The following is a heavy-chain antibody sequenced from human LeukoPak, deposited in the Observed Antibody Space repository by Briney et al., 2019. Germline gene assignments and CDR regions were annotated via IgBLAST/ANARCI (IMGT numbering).Heavy chain of an antibody. CDR1: GYTFTSYY. Sequence: ASVEVSCKAFGYTFTSYYVHWVRQAPGQGLEWMGVINPTGGSTSYAQKFQGRVTMTRDTSTSTVYMELSSPRSEDTAVYYCARDSPIKSFDYWGQGTLVSVSS. J-gene: IGHJ4*02. V-gene: IGHV1-46*01. CDR2: INPTGGST. CDR3: ARDSPIKSFDY. D-gene: IGHD2-21*01.